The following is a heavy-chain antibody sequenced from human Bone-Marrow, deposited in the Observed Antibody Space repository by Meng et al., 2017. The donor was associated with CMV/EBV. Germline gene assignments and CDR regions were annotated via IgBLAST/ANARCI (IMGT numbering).Heavy chain of an antibody. CDR3: ARSYIFSYGYDWYYYYGMDV. CDR1: GGSVSSGSYY. V-gene: IGHV4-61*01. J-gene: IGHJ6*02. D-gene: IGHD5-18*01. Sequence: SETLSLTCTVSGGSVSSGSYYWSWIRQPPGKGLEWIGYIYYSGSTNYNPSLKSRVTISVDTYKTQFPLKLSSVTAADTAVYYCARSYIFSYGYDWYYYYGMDVWGQGTTVTVSS. CDR2: IYYSGST.